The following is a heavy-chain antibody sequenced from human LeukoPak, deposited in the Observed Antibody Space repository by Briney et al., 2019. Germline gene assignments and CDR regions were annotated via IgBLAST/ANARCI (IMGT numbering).Heavy chain of an antibody. CDR2: IYYSGNT. CDR3: ARIWYPWYCSSTSCYWNYFDY. J-gene: IGHJ4*02. V-gene: IGHV4-39*01. Sequence: PSETLSLTCTVSGVSISSSNSYWGWIRQPPGKGLEWIGSIYYSGNTYYNASLKSQVSISIDTSKNQFSLRLTSVTAADTAVYYCARIWYPWYCSSTSCYWNYFDYWGQGTLVTVSS. CDR1: GVSISSSNSY. D-gene: IGHD2-2*01.